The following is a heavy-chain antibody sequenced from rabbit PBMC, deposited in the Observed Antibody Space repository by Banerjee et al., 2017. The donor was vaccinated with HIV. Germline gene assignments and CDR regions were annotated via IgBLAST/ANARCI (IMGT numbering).Heavy chain of an antibody. J-gene: IGHJ4*01. CDR1: GFSFSSSYW. CDR3: ARRYPGGGDNWYLHL. CDR2: IYTSSGST. Sequence: QSLEESGGDLVKPGASLTLTCKASGFSFSSSYWICWVRQAPGKGLEWIACIYTSSGSTYYASWAKGRFTISKTSSTVDLKMTSLTAADTATYFCARRYPGGGDNWYLHLWGPGTLVTVS. D-gene: IGHD7-1*01. V-gene: IGHV1S40*01.